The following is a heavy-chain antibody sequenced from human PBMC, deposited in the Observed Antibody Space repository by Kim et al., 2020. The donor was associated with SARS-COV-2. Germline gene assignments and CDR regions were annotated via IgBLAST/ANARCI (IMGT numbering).Heavy chain of an antibody. V-gene: IGHV1-69*13. J-gene: IGHJ3*02. CDR3: ARDAIYGIASPIDAFDI. CDR1: GGTFRNYA. Sequence: SVKVSCKASGGTFRNYAISWVRQAPGQGLEWVGGTIPLFGTANYPQKFQGRVTVIADDSTRTTYMELSSLRSEDTVVYYCARDAIYGIASPIDAFDIWG. D-gene: IGHD3-3*02. CDR2: TIPLFGTA.